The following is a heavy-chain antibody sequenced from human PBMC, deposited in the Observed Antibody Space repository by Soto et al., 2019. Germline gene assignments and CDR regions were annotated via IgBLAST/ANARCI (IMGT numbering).Heavy chain of an antibody. Sequence: ASVKVSCKASGYTFTSYYMHWVRQAPGQGLEWVGIINPSGGSTSYAQKFQGRVTMTRDTSTSTVYMELSSLRSEDTAVYYCAATGVVIYYFDYWGQGTLVTVSS. CDR1: GYTFTSYY. D-gene: IGHD2-15*01. CDR3: AATGVVIYYFDY. V-gene: IGHV1-46*03. J-gene: IGHJ4*02. CDR2: INPSGGST.